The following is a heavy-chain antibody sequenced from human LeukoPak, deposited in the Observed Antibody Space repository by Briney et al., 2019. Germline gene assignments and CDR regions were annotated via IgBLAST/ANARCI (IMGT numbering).Heavy chain of an antibody. CDR1: GFTFSSYA. CDR2: ISWNSGSI. V-gene: IGHV3-9*01. CDR3: AKVQGGDDAFDI. J-gene: IGHJ3*02. Sequence: GGSLRLSCAASGFTFSSYAMSWVRQAPGKGLEWVSGISWNSGSIGYADSVKGRFTISRDNAKNSLYLQMNSLRAEDTALYYCAKVQGGDDAFDIWGQGTMVTVSS.